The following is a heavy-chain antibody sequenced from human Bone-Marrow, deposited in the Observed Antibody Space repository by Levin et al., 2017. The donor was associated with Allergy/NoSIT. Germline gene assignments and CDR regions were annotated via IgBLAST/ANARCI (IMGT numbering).Heavy chain of an antibody. V-gene: IGHV3-30*18. CDR3: AKDSYVVVPAALIPDIVATIGKPYYYYGMDV. Sequence: GGSLRLSCAASGFTFSSYGMHWVRQAPGKGLEWVAVISYDGSNKYYADSVKGRFTISRDNSKNTLYLQMNSLRAEDTAVYYCAKDSYVVVPAALIPDIVATIGKPYYYYGMDVWGQGTTVTVSS. CDR1: GFTFSSYG. CDR2: ISYDGSNK. J-gene: IGHJ6*02. D-gene: IGHD2-2*01.